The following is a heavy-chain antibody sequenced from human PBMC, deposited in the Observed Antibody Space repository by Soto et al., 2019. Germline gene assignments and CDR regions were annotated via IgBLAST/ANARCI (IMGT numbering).Heavy chain of an antibody. CDR3: AKDPSYSSSWYGAFDI. D-gene: IGHD6-13*01. V-gene: IGHV3-23*01. CDR2: ISGSGGST. Sequence: GGSLRLSCAASGFTFSSYVMSWVRQAPGKGLEWVSAISGSGGSTYYADSVKGRFTISRDNSKNTLYLQMNSLRAEDTAVYYCAKDPSYSSSWYGAFDIWGQGTMVTVSS. CDR1: GFTFSSYV. J-gene: IGHJ3*02.